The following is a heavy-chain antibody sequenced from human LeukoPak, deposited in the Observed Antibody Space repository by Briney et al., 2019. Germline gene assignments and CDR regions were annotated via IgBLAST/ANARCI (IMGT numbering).Heavy chain of an antibody. CDR1: GGPITSHY. V-gene: IGHV4-59*11. Sequence: SETLSLTCSVSGGPITSHYWTWIRQSAVKGLEWIGDISNSGSTSYNPSLKSRVTISIDTSNSHFSLKLSFVTAADTAVYYCGRDALVGYFSYYYMDVWGKGTTVTVSS. D-gene: IGHD2-15*01. CDR2: ISNSGST. CDR3: GRDALVGYFSYYYMDV. J-gene: IGHJ6*03.